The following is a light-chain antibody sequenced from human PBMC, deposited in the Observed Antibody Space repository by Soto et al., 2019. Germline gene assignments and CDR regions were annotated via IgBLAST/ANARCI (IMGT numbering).Light chain of an antibody. J-gene: IGKJ5*01. CDR3: QQYDSTPPIT. V-gene: IGKV3-20*01. Sequence: EMVMTQSPTILSVSPGESATLSCRASQSVSTYLAWYQQKPGQAPRLLIFSASSRATGIPDRFSGSGSGTDFTLTISRLEPEDFAVYFCQQYDSTPPITFGQGTRLEI. CDR2: SAS. CDR1: QSVSTY.